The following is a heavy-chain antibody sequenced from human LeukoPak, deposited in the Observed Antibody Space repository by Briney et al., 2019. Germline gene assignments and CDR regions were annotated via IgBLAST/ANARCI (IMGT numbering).Heavy chain of an antibody. D-gene: IGHD3-10*01. J-gene: IGHJ4*02. CDR1: GYTFTGYY. V-gene: IGHV1-2*02. Sequence: ASVKVSCKASGYTFTGYYMHWVRQAPGQGLEWMRWINPNSGGTNYAQKFQGRVTMTRDTSISTAYMELSRLRSDDTAVYYCARDLRAKIGGADSYFDYWGQGTLVTVSS. CDR3: ARDLRAKIGGADSYFDY. CDR2: INPNSGGT.